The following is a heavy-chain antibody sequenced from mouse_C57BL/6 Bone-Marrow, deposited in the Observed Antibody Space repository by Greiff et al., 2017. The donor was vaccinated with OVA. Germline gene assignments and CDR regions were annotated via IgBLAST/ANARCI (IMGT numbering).Heavy chain of an antibody. CDR1: GYTFTDYY. V-gene: IGHV1-77*01. CDR3: ARLVAPGYGSSYLDY. CDR2: IGPGSGST. D-gene: IGHD1-1*01. Sequence: QVQLQQSGAELVQPGASVKISCKASGYTFTDYYINWVKQRPGQGLEWIGKIGPGSGSTYYNEKFKGKATLTADKSSSTAYMQLSSLTSEDSAVYFCARLVAPGYGSSYLDYWGQGTTLTVSS. J-gene: IGHJ2*01.